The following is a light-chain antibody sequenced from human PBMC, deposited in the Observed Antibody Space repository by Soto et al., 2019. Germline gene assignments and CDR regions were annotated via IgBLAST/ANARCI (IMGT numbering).Light chain of an antibody. J-gene: IGLJ2*01. V-gene: IGLV1-44*01. Sequence: QSLLTQPPSASGTPWQRVTISCSGSSSNIGSNTVNWYQQLPGAAPKLLIYSNNQRPSGVPDRFSGSKSGTSASLAISGLQSEDEADYYCAAWDDSLNGVVFGGGTQLTVL. CDR2: SNN. CDR1: SSNIGSNT. CDR3: AAWDDSLNGVV.